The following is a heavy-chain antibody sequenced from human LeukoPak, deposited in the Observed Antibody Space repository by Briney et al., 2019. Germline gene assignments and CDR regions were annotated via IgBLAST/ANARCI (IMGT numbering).Heavy chain of an antibody. V-gene: IGHV4-34*01. Sequence: PSETLSLTCAVYGGSFSGYYWSWIRQPPGKGLEWIGEINHSGSTNYNPSLKSRVTISVDTSKDQFSLKLSSVTAADTAVYYCARVVGYCSGTSCYFDYWGQGTLATVSS. J-gene: IGHJ4*02. CDR2: INHSGST. CDR1: GGSFSGYY. CDR3: ARVVGYCSGTSCYFDY. D-gene: IGHD2-2*01.